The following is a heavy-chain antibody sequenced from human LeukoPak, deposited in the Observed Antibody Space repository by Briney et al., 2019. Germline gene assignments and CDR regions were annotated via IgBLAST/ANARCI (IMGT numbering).Heavy chain of an antibody. J-gene: IGHJ4*02. CDR2: IIPIFGTA. D-gene: IGHD5-18*01. CDR1: GYTFTSYG. CDR3: ARGDAGYSYGTFDY. V-gene: IGHV1-69*05. Sequence: ASVKVSCKASGYTFTSYGISWVRQAPGQGLEWMGGIIPIFGTANYAQKFQGRVTITTDESTSTAYMELSSLRSEDTAVYYCARGDAGYSYGTFDYWGQGTLVTVSS.